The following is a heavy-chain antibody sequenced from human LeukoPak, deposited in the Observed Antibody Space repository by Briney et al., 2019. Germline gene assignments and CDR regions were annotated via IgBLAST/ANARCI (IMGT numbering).Heavy chain of an antibody. V-gene: IGHV1-2*02. CDR3: ARGDETSDYYYPLFDY. D-gene: IGHD3-22*01. CDR1: GYTFTGYY. Sequence: GASVKVSCKASGYTFTGYYMHWVRQAPGQGLEWMGWINPNSGGTNNAQKLQGRVTMTRDTSISTAYMELSRLRSDDTAVYYCARGDETSDYYYPLFDYWGQGTLVTVSS. J-gene: IGHJ4*02. CDR2: INPNSGGT.